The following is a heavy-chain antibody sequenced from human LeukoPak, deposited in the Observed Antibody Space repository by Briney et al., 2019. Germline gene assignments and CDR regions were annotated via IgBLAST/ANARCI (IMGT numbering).Heavy chain of an antibody. CDR1: GYTFTTYY. CDR2: INPSGGST. D-gene: IGHD3-22*01. CDR3: ASARPCNGYYGTNWFDP. J-gene: IGHJ5*02. Sequence: ASVKVSCKASGYTFTTYYMHWVRQAPGQGLEWMGIINPSGGSTTYAQKFQGRVTMTRDTSTSTLYMELRSLRSEDTAVYYCASARPCNGYYGTNWFDPWGQGTLVTVSS. V-gene: IGHV1-46*01.